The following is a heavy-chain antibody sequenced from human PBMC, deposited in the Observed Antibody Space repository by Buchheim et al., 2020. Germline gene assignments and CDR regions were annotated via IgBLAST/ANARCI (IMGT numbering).Heavy chain of an antibody. CDR2: INPSGGST. J-gene: IGHJ6*02. V-gene: IGHV1-46*01. D-gene: IGHD5-18*01. Sequence: QVQLVQSGAEVKKPGASVKVSGKASGYTFTSYYMHWVRQAPGQGLEWMGIINPSGGSTSYAQKFQGRVTMTRDTSTSTVYMELSSLRSEDTAVYYCATDTAMVTDYYGMDVWGQGTT. CDR3: ATDTAMVTDYYGMDV. CDR1: GYTFTSYY.